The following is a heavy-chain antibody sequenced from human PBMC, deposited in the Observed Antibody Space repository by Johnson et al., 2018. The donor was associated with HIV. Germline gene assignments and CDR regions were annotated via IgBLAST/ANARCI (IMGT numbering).Heavy chain of an antibody. J-gene: IGHJ3*02. CDR3: ARQTLRAFDI. CDR2: ISHDGSNK. V-gene: IGHV3-30-3*01. Sequence: QVQLVESGGGVVRPGGSLRLSCAASGFTVSSNYMTWVRQAPGKGLEWVAVISHDGSNKYYADSVKGRFTISRDNSKNTLYLQMNSLRAEDTAVYFCARQTLRAFDIWGQGTMVTVSS. CDR1: GFTVSSNY.